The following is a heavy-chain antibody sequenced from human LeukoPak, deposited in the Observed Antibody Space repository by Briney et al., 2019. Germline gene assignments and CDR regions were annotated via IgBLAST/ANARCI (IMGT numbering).Heavy chain of an antibody. Sequence: GASVKVSCKASGYTFTGYYMHWVRQAPGQGLEWMGWMNPNSGDTNYAQKFQGRVIMTRDTSISTGYMELSRLKSDDTAVYFCARGYQVPHPYYYYMDVWGKGTTVTVSS. CDR1: GYTFTGYY. V-gene: IGHV1-2*02. D-gene: IGHD2-2*01. CDR3: ARGYQVPHPYYYYMDV. J-gene: IGHJ6*03. CDR2: MNPNSGDT.